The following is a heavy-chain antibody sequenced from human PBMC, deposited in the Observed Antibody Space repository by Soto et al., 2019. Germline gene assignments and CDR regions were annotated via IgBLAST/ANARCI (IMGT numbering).Heavy chain of an antibody. CDR3: ARGRYDILTGYYIGDAFDI. Sequence: SVKVSCNASGGTFSSYAISWVRQAPVQGLEWMGGIIPIFGTANYAQKFQGRVTITADKSTSTAYMELSSLRSEDTAVYYCARGRYDILTGYYIGDAFDIWGQGTMVTVSS. CDR1: GGTFSSYA. D-gene: IGHD3-9*01. V-gene: IGHV1-69*06. CDR2: IIPIFGTA. J-gene: IGHJ3*02.